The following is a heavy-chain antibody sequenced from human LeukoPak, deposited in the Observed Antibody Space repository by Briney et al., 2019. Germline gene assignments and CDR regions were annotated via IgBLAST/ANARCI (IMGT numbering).Heavy chain of an antibody. CDR3: ARAGKVVVVVPAAMGLRP. CDR1: GFTFSSYW. V-gene: IGHV3-7*01. Sequence: GGSLRLSCAASGFTFSSYWMSWVRQAPGKGLEWLANIKQDGSEKYYVDSAKGRFTISRDNAKNSLYLQMNSLRAEDTAVYYCARAGKVVVVVPAAMGLRPWGQGTLVTVSS. J-gene: IGHJ5*02. CDR2: IKQDGSEK. D-gene: IGHD2-2*01.